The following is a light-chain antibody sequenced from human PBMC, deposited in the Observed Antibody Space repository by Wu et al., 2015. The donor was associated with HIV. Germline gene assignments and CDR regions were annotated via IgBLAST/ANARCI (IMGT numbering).Light chain of an antibody. V-gene: IGKV3-20*01. CDR1: QNVTSNY. CDR2: GAS. J-gene: IGKJ1*01. CDR3: HHSME. Sequence: EPVLTQSPGTLSLSPGERATLSCRASQNVTSNYLGWYQQKAGQAPRLLIYGASVRATGIPDRFSGSGSGTSFTFTITRLEPEDFAMYYCHHSMEFGQGTRVKSN.